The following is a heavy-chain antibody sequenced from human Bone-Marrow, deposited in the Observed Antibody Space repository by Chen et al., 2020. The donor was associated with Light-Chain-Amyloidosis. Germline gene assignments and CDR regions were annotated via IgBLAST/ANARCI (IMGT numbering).Heavy chain of an antibody. Sequence: EVQLVEFGGDFVQPGRSLRLSCTGSGFTFGDYAVSWLRQAPGKGLEWVGCIRRKSCGGTTEYAASVKGRFTISRDDSISTAYLQMNSLRTDDTAVYSCTSGAAADKYYYGLDVWGQGTTVTVSS. V-gene: IGHV3-49*03. D-gene: IGHD6-13*01. CDR3: TSGAAADKYYYGLDV. J-gene: IGHJ6*02. CDR1: GFTFGDYA. CDR2: IRRKSCGGTT.